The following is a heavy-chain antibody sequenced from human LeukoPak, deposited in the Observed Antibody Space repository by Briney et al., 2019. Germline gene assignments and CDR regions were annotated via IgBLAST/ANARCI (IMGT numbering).Heavy chain of an antibody. CDR2: ISGSGGST. D-gene: IGHD3-3*01. J-gene: IGHJ6*04. V-gene: IGHV3-23*01. CDR3: AKDWSQVGSFMDV. CDR1: GFTLSSYA. Sequence: GGSLRLSCAASGFTLSSYAMSWVRQAPGKGLEWVSAISGSGGSTYYADSVKGRFTISRDNSKNTLYLQMNSLRAEDTAVYYCAKDWSQVGSFMDVWGKGTTVTVSS.